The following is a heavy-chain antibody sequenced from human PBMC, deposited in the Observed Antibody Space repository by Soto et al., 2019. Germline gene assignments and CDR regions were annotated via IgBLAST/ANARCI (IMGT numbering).Heavy chain of an antibody. J-gene: IGHJ6*02. CDR3: ARGYYYYYGMDV. D-gene: IGHD1-20*01. Sequence: ASVKVSCKASGYTFTSYAMHWVRQAPGQGLEWMGWINPNSGGTNYAQKFQGWVTMTRDTSISTAYMELSRLRSDDTAVYYCARGYYYYYGMDVWGQGTTVTVSS. V-gene: IGHV1-2*04. CDR2: INPNSGGT. CDR1: GYTFTSYA.